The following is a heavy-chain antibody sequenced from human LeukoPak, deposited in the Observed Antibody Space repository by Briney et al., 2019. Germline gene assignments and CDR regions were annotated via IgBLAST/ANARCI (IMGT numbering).Heavy chain of an antibody. D-gene: IGHD3-22*01. CDR2: IYYSGST. CDR1: GGSISSNY. V-gene: IGHV4-59*12. CDR3: ARDRGGSGYYSDAFDI. Sequence: SETLSLTCTVSGGSISSNYWSWIRQPPGKGLEWIGYIYYSGSTNYNPSLKSRVTISVDTSKNQFSLKLSSVTAADTAVYYCARDRGGSGYYSDAFDIWGQGTMVTVSS. J-gene: IGHJ3*02.